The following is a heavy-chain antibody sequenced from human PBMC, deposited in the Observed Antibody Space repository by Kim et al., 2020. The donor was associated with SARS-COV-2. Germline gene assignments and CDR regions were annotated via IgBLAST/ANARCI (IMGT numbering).Heavy chain of an antibody. D-gene: IGHD3-10*01. CDR1: GGSISSGGYY. Sequence: SETLSLTCTVSGGSISSGGYYWSWIRQHPGKGLEWIGYIYYSGSTYYNPSLKSRVTISVDTSKNQFSLKLSSVTAADTAVYYCASCYYGSGSYQVDYWGQGTLVTVSS. CDR2: IYYSGST. V-gene: IGHV4-31*03. J-gene: IGHJ4*02. CDR3: ASCYYGSGSYQVDY.